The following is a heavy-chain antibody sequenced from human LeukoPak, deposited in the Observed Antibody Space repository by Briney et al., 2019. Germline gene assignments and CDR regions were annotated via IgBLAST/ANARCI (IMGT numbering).Heavy chain of an antibody. CDR1: GFTFSSYA. CDR3: AKDYATYYYGSGSYYNYGMDV. D-gene: IGHD3-10*01. V-gene: IGHV3-23*01. CDR2: ISGRGGSK. Sequence: PGGSLRLSCAASGFTFSSYAMSWVREARGKGLEGVSSISGRGGSKYCAESVKGRFTISRDNSKNTLYLQMNSLRAEDTAVYYCAKDYATYYYGSGSYYNYGMDVWGQGTTVTVSS. J-gene: IGHJ6*02.